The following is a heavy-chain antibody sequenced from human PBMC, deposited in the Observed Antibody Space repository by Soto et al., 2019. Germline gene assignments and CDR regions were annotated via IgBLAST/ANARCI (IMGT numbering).Heavy chain of an antibody. D-gene: IGHD5-12*01. CDR3: ARRLDGYKPIDY. J-gene: IGHJ4*02. CDR2: ISYDGSNK. V-gene: IGHV3-30-3*01. CDR1: RFTFSGYA. Sequence: QVQLVESGGGVVQPGRSLRLSCAASRFTFSGYAMHWVRQAPGKGLEWVAVISYDGSNKTYADSVKGRFTISRDNAKNILYLQMNSLRPDDTAVYYCARRLDGYKPIDYWGQGTLVTV.